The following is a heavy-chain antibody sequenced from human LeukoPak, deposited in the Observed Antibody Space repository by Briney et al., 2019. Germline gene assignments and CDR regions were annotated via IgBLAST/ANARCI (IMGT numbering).Heavy chain of an antibody. CDR1: GFTISNHW. CDR3: AREVEVVPATMGAYYYYYMDV. Sequence: GGSLRLSCAASGFTISNHWMHWVRQAPGKGLVWVSRINSDGRRTSYADSVKGRFTISRDNAKNTLYLQMNSLRPDDTAVYYCAREVEVVPATMGAYYYYYMDVWGKGPRSPSP. D-gene: IGHD2-2*01. V-gene: IGHV3-74*01. CDR2: INSDGRRT. J-gene: IGHJ6*03.